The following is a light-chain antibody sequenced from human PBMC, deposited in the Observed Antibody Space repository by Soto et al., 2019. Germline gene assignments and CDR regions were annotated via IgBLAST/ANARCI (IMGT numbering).Light chain of an antibody. J-gene: IGKJ2*01. CDR2: GSS. CDR1: QSVTNKY. CDR3: QQYGSSPPYT. V-gene: IGKV3-20*01. Sequence: EVVLTQYPGTLSLSPGERATLSCRASQSVTNKYLAWYQQKPGQAPRLLIFGSSDRATGIPDRFSGSGYGPDFTLTISRLEPEDCAVYYCQQYGSSPPYTFGLGTKLEI.